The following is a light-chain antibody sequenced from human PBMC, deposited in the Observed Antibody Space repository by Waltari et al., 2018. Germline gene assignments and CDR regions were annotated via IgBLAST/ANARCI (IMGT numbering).Light chain of an antibody. CDR2: WAS. V-gene: IGKV4-1*01. Sequence: DIVMTQSPHSLAVSLGERATINCKSSQSVLYSSNNKNFLTWFQKKPGQPPKMLIYWASTRASGVPERFSGSGSATDFTLTISSLQAEDVAVYYCQQFYSTPWTFGQGTNVEIK. CDR1: QSVLYSSNNKNF. CDR3: QQFYSTPWT. J-gene: IGKJ1*01.